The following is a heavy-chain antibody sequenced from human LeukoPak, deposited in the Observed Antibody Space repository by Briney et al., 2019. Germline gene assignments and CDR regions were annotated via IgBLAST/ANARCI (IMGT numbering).Heavy chain of an antibody. V-gene: IGHV4-59*08. CDR3: TRLASGSHGPPTPFDY. D-gene: IGHD1-26*01. CDR2: IYYSGST. J-gene: IGHJ4*02. Sequence: SETLSSKCTVSGGSTSRYYWSWIRQPPGKGLEWIGDIYYSGSTNYNPSLKSRVTISVDTSKNQFSLRLSSVTAADTAVYYSTRLASGSHGPPTPFDYWGQGTLVTVSS. CDR1: GGSTSRYY.